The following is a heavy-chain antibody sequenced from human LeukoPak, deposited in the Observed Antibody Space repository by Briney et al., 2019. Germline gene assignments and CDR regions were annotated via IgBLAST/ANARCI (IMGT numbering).Heavy chain of an antibody. V-gene: IGHV3-23*01. CDR2: ISGSGGST. Sequence: GGSLRLSCAASGFTFSSYGMSWVRQAPGKGLGWVSAISGSGGSTYYADSVKGRFTISRDNSKNTLYLQMNSLRAEDTAVYYCAKVAYDSPWGGFDYWGQGTLVTVSS. CDR3: AKVAYDSPWGGFDY. D-gene: IGHD3-22*01. CDR1: GFTFSSYG. J-gene: IGHJ4*02.